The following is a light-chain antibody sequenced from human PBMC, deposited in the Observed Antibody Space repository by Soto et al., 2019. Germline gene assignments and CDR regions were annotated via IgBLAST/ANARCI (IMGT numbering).Light chain of an antibody. CDR3: HQYNNWWT. J-gene: IGKJ1*01. CDR2: GAS. CDR1: QSVSSN. Sequence: EIVMTQSPATLSVSPGERATLSCRASQSVSSNLAWYQQKPGQAPRLLIYGASTRATGIPARFSGSGSGTEFTLTISSLQSEDFAVYNCHQYNNWWTFGEGTKGEIK. V-gene: IGKV3-15*01.